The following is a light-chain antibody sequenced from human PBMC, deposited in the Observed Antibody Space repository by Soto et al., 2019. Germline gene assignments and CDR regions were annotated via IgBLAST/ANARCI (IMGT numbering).Light chain of an antibody. CDR1: SSDVGKYNY. CDR3: SSFTSTNTGV. J-gene: IGLJ3*02. CDR2: EVS. V-gene: IGLV2-14*01. Sequence: QSVLTQRASVSGSPGQSITISCIGTSSDVGKYNYVSWYQQHPGKAPQLMIYEVSNRPSGVSHRFCGSKSGNTASLTISGLQAEDVADYYCSSFTSTNTGVFGGGTKLTVL.